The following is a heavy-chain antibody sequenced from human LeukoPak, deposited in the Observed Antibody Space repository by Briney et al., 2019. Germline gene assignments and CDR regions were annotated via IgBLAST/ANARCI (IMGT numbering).Heavy chain of an antibody. CDR1: GGAFSSYA. J-gene: IGHJ4*02. D-gene: IGHD5-24*01. Sequence: TSVKVSCKASGGAFSSYAISWVRQGPGQGLEWVGRIIPILGIANYAQKFQGRVTIPADKSTSTAYMELSSLRSEDTAVYYGARAEVEMATSFDYWGRGTLVSLSS. V-gene: IGHV1-69*04. CDR2: IIPILGIA. CDR3: ARAEVEMATSFDY.